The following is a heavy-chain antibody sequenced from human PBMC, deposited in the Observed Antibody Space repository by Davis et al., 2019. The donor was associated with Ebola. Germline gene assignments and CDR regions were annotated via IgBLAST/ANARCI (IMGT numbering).Heavy chain of an antibody. D-gene: IGHD5-12*01. Sequence: GGSLRLSCKGSGYSFTSYGISWVRQAPGQGLEWMGWISAYNGNTNYAQKLQGRVTMTTDTSTSTAYMELRSLRSDDTAVYYCARATIVATNYWGQGTLVTVSS. V-gene: IGHV1-18*01. CDR2: ISAYNGNT. CDR3: ARATIVATNY. CDR1: GYSFTSYG. J-gene: IGHJ4*02.